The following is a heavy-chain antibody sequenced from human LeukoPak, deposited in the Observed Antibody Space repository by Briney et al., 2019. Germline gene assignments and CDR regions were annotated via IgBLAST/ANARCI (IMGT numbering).Heavy chain of an antibody. D-gene: IGHD2-2*01. V-gene: IGHV3-21*01. CDR2: ISSSSSYI. CDR1: GFTFSSYS. Sequence: GGSLRLSCAASGFTFSSYSMNWVRQAPGKGLEWVSSISSSSSYIYYADSVKRRFTISRDNAKNSLYLQMNSLRAEDTAVYYCARDCSSTSCYANYYGMDVWGQGTTVTVSS. J-gene: IGHJ6*02. CDR3: ARDCSSTSCYANYYGMDV.